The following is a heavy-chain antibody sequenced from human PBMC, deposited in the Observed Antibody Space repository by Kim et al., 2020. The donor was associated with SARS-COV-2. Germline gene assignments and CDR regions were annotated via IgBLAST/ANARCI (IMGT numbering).Heavy chain of an antibody. CDR3: ARVSLGSSSWYYFDY. D-gene: IGHD6-13*01. CDR1: GFTFSDYY. V-gene: IGHV3-11*03. CDR2: ISSSIDYT. J-gene: IGHJ4*02. Sequence: GGSLRLSCVASGFTFSDYYMSWIRQAPGKGLEWVSYISSSIDYTNYADSLKGRFTISRDNAKNSLYLQMNSLRADDTAVYYCARVSLGSSSWYYFDYWGQGTLVTVSS.